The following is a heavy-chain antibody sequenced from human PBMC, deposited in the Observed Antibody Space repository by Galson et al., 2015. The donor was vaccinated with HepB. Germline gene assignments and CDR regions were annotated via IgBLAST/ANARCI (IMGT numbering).Heavy chain of an antibody. D-gene: IGHD3-10*01. J-gene: IGHJ6*02. CDR1: GFTFSSYS. Sequence: SLRLSCAASGFTFSSYSMNWVRQAPGKGLEWVSYISSSSSTIYYADSVKGRFTISRDNAKNSLYLQMNSLRDEDTAVYYCARSDQGGLLWFGTGYYGMDVWGQGTTVTVSS. V-gene: IGHV3-48*02. CDR3: ARSDQGGLLWFGTGYYGMDV. CDR2: ISSSSSTI.